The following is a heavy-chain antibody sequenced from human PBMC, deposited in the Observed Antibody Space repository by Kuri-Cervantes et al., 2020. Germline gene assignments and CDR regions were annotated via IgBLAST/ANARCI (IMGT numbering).Heavy chain of an antibody. CDR1: GFTFDDYA. J-gene: IGHJ4*02. CDR2: VNWNSDSI. D-gene: IGHD6-19*01. Sequence: GGSLRLSCAASGFTFDDYAMHWVRQAPGKGLEWVSGVNWNSDSIAYADSVKGRFTISRDNAKNSLYLQMNSLRAEDTALYYCAKDTAGVSVAGEFDYWGQGTLVTVSS. V-gene: IGHV3-9*01. CDR3: AKDTAGVSVAGEFDY.